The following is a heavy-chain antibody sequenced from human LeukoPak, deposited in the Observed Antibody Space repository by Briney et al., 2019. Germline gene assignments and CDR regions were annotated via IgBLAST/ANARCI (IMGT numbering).Heavy chain of an antibody. V-gene: IGHV3-11*01. CDR2: ISGNGGTK. Sequence: PGGSLILSCAASGFPFSNYYISWIRQAPGKGLEWVSYISGNGGTKYDADSVKGRFIMTRDSAKKSVYLQMTSLRVEDTAVYYCGRGIPVDYWGQGLLVTVSS. J-gene: IGHJ4*02. CDR1: GFPFSNYY. CDR3: GRGIPVDY.